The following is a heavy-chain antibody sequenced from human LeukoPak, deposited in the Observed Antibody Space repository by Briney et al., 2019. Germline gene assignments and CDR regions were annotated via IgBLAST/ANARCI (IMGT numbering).Heavy chain of an antibody. V-gene: IGHV3-23*01. D-gene: IGHD5-12*01. CDR1: GGSISSSN. J-gene: IGHJ4*02. Sequence: GGSLRLSCAVSGGSISSSNWWSWVRQAPGKGLEWVSSISGSGGTTYYADSVKGRFTISRDNSKNTLYLQMNSLRAEDTAVYYCAKDPYRASSGLVDYWGQGTLVTVSS. CDR2: ISGSGGTT. CDR3: AKDPYRASSGLVDY.